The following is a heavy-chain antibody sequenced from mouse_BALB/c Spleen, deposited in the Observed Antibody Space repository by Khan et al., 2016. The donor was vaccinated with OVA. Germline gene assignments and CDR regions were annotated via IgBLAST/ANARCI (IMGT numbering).Heavy chain of an antibody. V-gene: IGHV5-15*02. CDR3: ARGGGTAPFAY. CDR2: ISDLAYTI. D-gene: IGHD1-2*01. J-gene: IGHJ3*01. Sequence: EVELVESGGGLVQPGGSRKLSCAASGFTFSDYGMAWVRQAPGKGPEWVAFISDLAYTIYYGDAVTGRFTISRENAKNTLYLEMSSLRSEDTAIYYCARGGGTAPFAYWGLGTLVTFSA. CDR1: GFTFSDYG.